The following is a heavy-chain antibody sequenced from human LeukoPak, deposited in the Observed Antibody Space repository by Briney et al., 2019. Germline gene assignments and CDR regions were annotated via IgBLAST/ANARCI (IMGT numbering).Heavy chain of an antibody. Sequence: GASVKVSCKASGYTFTSYDINWVRQATGQGLEWMGWMNPNSGNTGYAQKFQGRVTITRNTSISTAYMELSSLRSEDTAVYYCARVFLWFGDFFGGNWFDPWGQGTLVTVSS. V-gene: IGHV1-8*03. D-gene: IGHD3-10*01. CDR1: GYTFTSYD. CDR3: ARVFLWFGDFFGGNWFDP. CDR2: MNPNSGNT. J-gene: IGHJ5*02.